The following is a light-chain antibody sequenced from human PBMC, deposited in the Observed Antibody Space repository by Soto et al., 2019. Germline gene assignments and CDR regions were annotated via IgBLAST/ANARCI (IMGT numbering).Light chain of an antibody. CDR1: SSNIGSNF. CDR2: RNN. V-gene: IGLV1-47*01. CDR3: AAWDDSLSGRV. Sequence: QSVLTQPPSASGTPGQGVTISCSGSSSNIGSNFVYWYQQLPGTAPKLLIYRNNQRPSGVPDRFSGSKSGTSDSLAISGLRSADEADYYCAAWDDSLSGRVFGGGTKLTVL. J-gene: IGLJ2*01.